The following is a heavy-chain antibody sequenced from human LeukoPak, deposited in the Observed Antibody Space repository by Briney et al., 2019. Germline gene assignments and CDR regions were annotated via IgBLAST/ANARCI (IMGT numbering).Heavy chain of an antibody. CDR2: MYYSGST. D-gene: IGHD2-15*01. V-gene: IGHV4-39*07. J-gene: IGHJ4*02. CDR1: GGSISSSGYY. Sequence: SETLSLTCTVSGGSISSSGYYWGWIRQPPGKGLEWIGSMYYSGSTYYNPSLKSRVTISVDTSKNQFSLKLSSVTAADTAVYYCASGLVGSGGPTFDYWGQGTLVTVSS. CDR3: ASGLVGSGGPTFDY.